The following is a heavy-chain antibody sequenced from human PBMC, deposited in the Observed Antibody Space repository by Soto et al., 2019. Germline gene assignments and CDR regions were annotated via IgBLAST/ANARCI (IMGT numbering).Heavy chain of an antibody. CDR1: GDSISRNGYF. CDR2: IYYSGRS. CDR3: ARGTMLRGPGYYYAMDV. D-gene: IGHD3-10*01. J-gene: IGHJ6*02. Sequence: SETLSLTCTVSGDSISRNGYFWTWIRQHPGKGLEWIGYIYYSGRSYYNPSLKSRVIISVDTSKNQFSLNLTAVTAADTAVYYWARGTMLRGPGYYYAMDVWGQGTTVTVSS. V-gene: IGHV4-31*03.